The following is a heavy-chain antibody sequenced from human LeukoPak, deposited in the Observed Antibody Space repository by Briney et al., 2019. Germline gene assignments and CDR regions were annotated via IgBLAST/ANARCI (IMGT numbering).Heavy chain of an antibody. CDR3: ASLIGSYFDY. V-gene: IGHV4-39*07. J-gene: IGHJ4*02. D-gene: IGHD3-22*01. CDR1: GGSISGSSYY. CDR2: IYYSGST. Sequence: PSETLSLTCTVSGGSISGSSYYWGWIRQPPGTGLEWIGSIYYSGSTYYNPSLKSRVTISVDTSKNQFSLKLSSVTAADTAVYYCASLIGSYFDYWGQGTLVTVSS.